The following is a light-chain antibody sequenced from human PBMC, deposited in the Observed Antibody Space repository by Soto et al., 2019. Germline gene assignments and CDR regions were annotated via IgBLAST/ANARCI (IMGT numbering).Light chain of an antibody. CDR1: SGSLASSY. Sequence: NFMLTQPHSVSESPGRTVTISCTGSSGSLASSYVQWYQQRPGSAPTTVIYEDNKRPSGVPERFSGSIDRASNSASLTISGLKTEDEADSYCLSIDKTNGVFGVGTKLTVL. CDR3: LSIDKTNGV. J-gene: IGLJ3*02. CDR2: EDN. V-gene: IGLV6-57*02.